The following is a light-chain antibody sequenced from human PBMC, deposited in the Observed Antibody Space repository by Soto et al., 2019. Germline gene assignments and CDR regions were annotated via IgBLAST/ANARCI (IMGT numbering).Light chain of an antibody. J-gene: IGLJ1*01. CDR2: DVS. Sequence: HSVLTQPASVSGAPGQSINISCTGNNSDVGGYNYVSWYQHHPGKAPKLIIYDVSNRPSGVSNPFSGSKSGNTASLTISGLQPEDEADYYCSSYTTSNTRQIVFGTGTKVTVL. CDR3: SSYTTSNTRQIV. CDR1: NSDVGGYNY. V-gene: IGLV2-14*03.